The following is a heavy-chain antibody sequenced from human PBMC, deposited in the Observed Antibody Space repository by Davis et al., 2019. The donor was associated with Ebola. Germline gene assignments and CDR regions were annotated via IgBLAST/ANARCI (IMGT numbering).Heavy chain of an antibody. J-gene: IGHJ6*02. V-gene: IGHV3-66*02. CDR1: GFTVSSNY. D-gene: IGHD2-21*01. CDR2: IYSGGST. CDR3: ARDHADYYYYGMDV. Sequence: GESLKISCAASGFTVSSNYMSWVRQAPGKGLEWVSVIYSGGSTYYADSVKGRFTISRDNSKNTLYLQMNSLRAEDTAVYYCARDHADYYYYGMDVWGQGTTVTVSS.